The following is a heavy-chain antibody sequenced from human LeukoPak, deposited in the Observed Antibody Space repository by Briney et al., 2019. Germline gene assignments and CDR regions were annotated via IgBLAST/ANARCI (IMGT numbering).Heavy chain of an antibody. V-gene: IGHV4-34*01. D-gene: IGHD2-21*02. CDR1: GGSFSGYY. Sequence: NASETLSLTCAVYGGSFSGYYWSWIRQPPGKGLEWIGEINHSGSTNYNPSLKSRVTISVDTSKNQFSLKLSSVTAADTAVYYCASGYCGGACQLGGVDMWGQGTMVTVSS. CDR2: INHSGST. CDR3: ASGYCGGACQLGGVDM. J-gene: IGHJ3*02.